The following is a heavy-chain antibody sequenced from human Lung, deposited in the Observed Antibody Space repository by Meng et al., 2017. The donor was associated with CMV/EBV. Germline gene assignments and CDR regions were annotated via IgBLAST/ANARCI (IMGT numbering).Heavy chain of an antibody. Sequence: SLSTNGVGVGWIRQPPGQALEWLARIYWDDYKRYSPSLKSRLTITKDTSKNQVVLTMTNMDPVDTATYYCARRPSSYYDSSGYFFADYWGQGTLVTVSS. V-gene: IGHV2-5*02. J-gene: IGHJ4*02. CDR3: ARRPSSYYDSSGYFFADY. CDR1: SLSTNGVG. D-gene: IGHD3-22*01. CDR2: IYWDDYK.